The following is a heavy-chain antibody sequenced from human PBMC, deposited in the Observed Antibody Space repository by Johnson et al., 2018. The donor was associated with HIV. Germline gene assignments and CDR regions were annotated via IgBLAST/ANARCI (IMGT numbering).Heavy chain of an antibody. D-gene: IGHD6-6*01. CDR1: RFTFSSHA. CDR3: ARVVSSLTSPPDI. J-gene: IGHJ3*02. CDR2: ISFDGTSK. Sequence: QVQLVESGGGVVQPGRSLRLSCAASRFTFSSHAMHWVRQAPGKGLEWVAFISFDGTSKYYADSVKGRFTISRDNAKNSLYLHMNSLRAEDTAVYYCARVVSSLTSPPDIWGQGTMVTVSS. V-gene: IGHV3-30*04.